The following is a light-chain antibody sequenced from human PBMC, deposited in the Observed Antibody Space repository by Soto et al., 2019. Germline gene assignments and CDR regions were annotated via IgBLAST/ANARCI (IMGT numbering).Light chain of an antibody. CDR3: ATWDDDLKAAV. CDR2: IND. Sequence: QSALTQPPSLSGTPGQRVTISCSGSSSNIAGNTVHWYQQLPGTAPKLLIDINDQRPSGVPGRFSASTSGTSASLAISGLQSDDEADYYCATWDDDLKAAVFGGGTQLTVL. CDR1: SSNIAGNT. J-gene: IGLJ7*01. V-gene: IGLV1-44*01.